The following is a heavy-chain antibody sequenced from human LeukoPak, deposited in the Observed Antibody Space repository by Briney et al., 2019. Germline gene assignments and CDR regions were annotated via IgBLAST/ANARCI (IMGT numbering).Heavy chain of an antibody. D-gene: IGHD2-21*01. V-gene: IGHV3-33*06. J-gene: IGHJ4*02. Sequence: GGSLRLSCAASGFTFSSYGMHWVRQAPGKGLEWVAVIWYDGSNKYYADSVKGRFTISRDNSKNTLYLQMNNLRAEDTAVYYCAKSLGDGVNGNYYFDYWGQGTLVTVSS. CDR2: IWYDGSNK. CDR1: GFTFSSYG. CDR3: AKSLGDGVNGNYYFDY.